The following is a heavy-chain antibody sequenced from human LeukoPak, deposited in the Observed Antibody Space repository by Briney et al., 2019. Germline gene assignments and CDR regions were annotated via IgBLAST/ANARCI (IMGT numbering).Heavy chain of an antibody. D-gene: IGHD2-2*01. CDR1: GFTFSTYA. Sequence: PGGSLRLSCAASGFTFSTYAMGWVRQAPGKGLEWVSAISGSGGGTYYADSVKGRFTISRDNSKNTLYLQVNSLRAEDTAVYYCAKRDCSSNSCYELAFDYWGQGTLVTVSS. CDR2: ISGSGGGT. CDR3: AKRDCSSNSCYELAFDY. J-gene: IGHJ4*02. V-gene: IGHV3-23*01.